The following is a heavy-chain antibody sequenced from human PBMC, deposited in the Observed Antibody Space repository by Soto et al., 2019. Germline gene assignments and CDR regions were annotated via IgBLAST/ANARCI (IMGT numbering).Heavy chain of an antibody. V-gene: IGHV1-18*01. CDR2: ISNYNGNT. D-gene: IGHD2-21*02. CDR1: GYSFSTYN. Sequence: QVTLVQSGPEVKKPGASVRVSWKACGYSFSTYNSSWVRQAPGQGLEWMGRISNYNGNTDYAQKFEGRLVMTTETSTTTAYMELTSLTSDDAAVYYCARTSVVTSLAYWGQGTLVSVSS. CDR3: ARTSVVTSLAY. J-gene: IGHJ4*02.